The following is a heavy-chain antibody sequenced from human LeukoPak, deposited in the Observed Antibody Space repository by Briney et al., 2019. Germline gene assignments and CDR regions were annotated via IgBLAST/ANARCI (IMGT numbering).Heavy chain of an antibody. Sequence: AASVKVSCKASGGTFSSYANSWGRQAPGQGLELMGGIIPIFGTANYAQKFQGRVPITADTSTSTAYMALSRLRSEATAVYYCASKGIAVAGTYYYYGMDVWGKGTTVTVSS. V-gene: IGHV1-69*06. CDR1: GGTFSSYA. CDR3: ASKGIAVAGTYYYYGMDV. J-gene: IGHJ6*04. CDR2: IIPIFGTA. D-gene: IGHD6-19*01.